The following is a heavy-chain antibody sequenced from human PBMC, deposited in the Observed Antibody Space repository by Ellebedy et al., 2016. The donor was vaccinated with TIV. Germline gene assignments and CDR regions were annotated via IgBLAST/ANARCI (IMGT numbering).Heavy chain of an antibody. CDR1: GFNFKTYG. V-gene: IGHV3-48*01. CDR2: ISSSTAFK. J-gene: IGHJ3*01. CDR3: ARDRGAYAFDV. D-gene: IGHD2-15*01. Sequence: GESLKISXAASGFNFKTYGMNWVRQVPGKGLEWVSYISSSTAFKYYAHCVKGRFTVSRDHARNSLFLQMNSLRADDTAVYYCARDRGAYAFDVWGRGTMVTVSS.